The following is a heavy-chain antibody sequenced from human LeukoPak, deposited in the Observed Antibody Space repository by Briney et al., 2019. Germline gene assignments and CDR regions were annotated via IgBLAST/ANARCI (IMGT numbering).Heavy chain of an antibody. CDR3: ARGQPPSYYDMDV. J-gene: IGHJ6*02. CDR1: GFTFSSYG. CDR2: IWSDGSSK. Sequence: GGSLRLSCAASGFTFSSYGMHWVRQAPGKGLEGVAVIWSDGSSKHYADSVKGRFTISRDNSKNTLYLQMNSLRAEDTALYYCARGQPPSYYDMDVWGQGTLVTVSS. D-gene: IGHD6-13*01. V-gene: IGHV3-33*01.